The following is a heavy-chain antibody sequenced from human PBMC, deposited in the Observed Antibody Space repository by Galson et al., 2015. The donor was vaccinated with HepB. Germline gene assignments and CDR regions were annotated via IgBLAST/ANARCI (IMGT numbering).Heavy chain of an antibody. D-gene: IGHD1-26*01. CDR3: EQWELQA. CDR2: INPFDGST. J-gene: IGHJ5*02. Sequence: SVKVSCKASGYTFTSYYLHWVRQAPGQGLEWMGLINPFDGSTTYAQKFQGRVIVTRDTSTSTVYMDLSSLRADDTAVYYCEQWELQAWGQGTLVTVSS. CDR1: GYTFTSYY. V-gene: IGHV1-46*01.